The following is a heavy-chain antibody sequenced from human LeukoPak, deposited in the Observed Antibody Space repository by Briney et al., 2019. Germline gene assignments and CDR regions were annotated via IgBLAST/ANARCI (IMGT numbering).Heavy chain of an antibody. CDR1: GGSISSYY. V-gene: IGHV4-4*07. CDR2: IYTSGST. D-gene: IGHD3-9*01. CDR3: ARAYDILTGYSNYFDY. Sequence: PSETLYLTCTVSGGSISSYYWSWIRQPAGKGLEWIGRIYTSGSTNYNPSLKSRVTISVDKSKNQFSLKLSSVTAADTAVYYCARAYDILTGYSNYFDYWGQGTLVTVSS. J-gene: IGHJ4*02.